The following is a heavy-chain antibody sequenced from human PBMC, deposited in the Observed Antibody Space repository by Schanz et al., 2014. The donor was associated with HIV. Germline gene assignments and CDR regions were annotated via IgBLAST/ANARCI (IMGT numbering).Heavy chain of an antibody. CDR3: AALHHSVVVTATLLDWYFDL. D-gene: IGHD2-21*02. V-gene: IGHV1-58*01. CDR2: IVVGSGNT. CDR1: RFTFANSA. Sequence: QMYLVQSGPEVRKPGTSVTVSCKASRFTFANSAVQWVRQARGQRLEWIGWIVVGSGNTNYAQKFQERVTITRDMSTATAYMELTSLRSEDTAVYYCAALHHSVVVTATLLDWYFDLWGRGTLVTVSS. J-gene: IGHJ2*01.